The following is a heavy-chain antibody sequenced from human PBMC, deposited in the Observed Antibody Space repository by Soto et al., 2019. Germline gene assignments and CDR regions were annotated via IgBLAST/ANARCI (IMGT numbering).Heavy chain of an antibody. CDR3: AKDLYYDFWSGYYYYYYYGMDV. CDR2: ISYDGSNK. D-gene: IGHD3-3*01. J-gene: IGHJ6*01. Sequence: QVQLVESGGGVVQPGRSLRLSCAASGFTFSSYGMHWVRQAPGKGLEWVAVISYDGSNKYYADSVKGRFTISRDNSKNTLYLQMNSLRAEDTAVYYCAKDLYYDFWSGYYYYYYYGMDVW. CDR1: GFTFSSYG. V-gene: IGHV3-30*18.